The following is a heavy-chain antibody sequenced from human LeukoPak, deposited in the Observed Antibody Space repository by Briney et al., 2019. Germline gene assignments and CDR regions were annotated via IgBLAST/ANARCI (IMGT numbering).Heavy chain of an antibody. CDR3: ARDADGGYSFAY. CDR1: GGSFSGYY. CDR2: INHSGST. V-gene: IGHV4-34*01. Sequence: PSETLSLTCAVYGGSFSGYYWSWIRQPPGKGLEWIGEINHSGSTNYNPSLKSRVTISVDTSKNQFSLKLSSVTAADTAVYYCARDADGGYSFAYWGQGNLVTVSS. J-gene: IGHJ4*02. D-gene: IGHD5-12*01.